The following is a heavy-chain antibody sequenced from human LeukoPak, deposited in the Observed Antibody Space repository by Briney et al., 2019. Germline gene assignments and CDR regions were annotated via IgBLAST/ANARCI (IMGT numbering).Heavy chain of an antibody. Sequence: SSETLSLTCTVSGGSISSYYWSWVRQAPGKGLEWVGRIKSRTDGGTTDYAAPVKGRFTISRDDSKNTLYLQMNSLKTEDTAVYYCTTEPEQLVGFMDYWGQGTLVTVSS. CDR1: GGSISSYY. CDR2: IKSRTDGGTT. V-gene: IGHV3-15*01. J-gene: IGHJ4*02. D-gene: IGHD6-6*01. CDR3: TTEPEQLVGFMDY.